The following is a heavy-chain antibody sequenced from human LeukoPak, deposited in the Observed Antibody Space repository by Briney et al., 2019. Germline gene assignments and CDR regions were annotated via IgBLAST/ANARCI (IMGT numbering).Heavy chain of an antibody. Sequence: SETLSLTCAVYGGSFSGYYWSWIRQPPGKGLEWIGEINHSGSTNYNPSLKSRVTISVDTSKNQFSLKLSSVTAADTAVYYCARQTIAVAARGDWSDPWGQGTLVTVSS. CDR2: INHSGST. CDR1: GGSFSGYY. CDR3: ARQTIAVAARGDWSDP. V-gene: IGHV4-34*01. J-gene: IGHJ5*02. D-gene: IGHD6-19*01.